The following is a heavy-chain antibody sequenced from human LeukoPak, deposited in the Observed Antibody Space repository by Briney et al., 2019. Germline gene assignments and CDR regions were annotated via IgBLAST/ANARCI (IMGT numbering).Heavy chain of an antibody. CDR2: IIPILGIA. J-gene: IGHJ4*02. CDR1: GGTFSSYA. V-gene: IGHV1-69*04. D-gene: IGHD3-10*01. CDR3: ARVRYGSPSPLDY. Sequence: SVKVSCKASGGTFSSYAISWVRQAHGQGLEWLGRIIPILGIANYEQKFQGRVTITADKSTSTAYMELSSLRSEDTAVYYCARVRYGSPSPLDYWGQGTLVTVSS.